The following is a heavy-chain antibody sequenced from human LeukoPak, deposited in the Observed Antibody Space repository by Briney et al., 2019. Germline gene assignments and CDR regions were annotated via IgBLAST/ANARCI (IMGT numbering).Heavy chain of an antibody. CDR2: IAYDGSDK. J-gene: IGHJ5*02. Sequence: PGGSLRLSCAASGFTFSSYEMNWVRQAPGKGLEWVAVIAYDGSDKYYADSVKGRFTISRDNSKNTLYLQMNSLRAEDTAVYYCAKQSLSHTLNWFDPWGQGTLVTVSS. CDR1: GFTFSSYE. V-gene: IGHV3-30*18. D-gene: IGHD6-19*01. CDR3: AKQSLSHTLNWFDP.